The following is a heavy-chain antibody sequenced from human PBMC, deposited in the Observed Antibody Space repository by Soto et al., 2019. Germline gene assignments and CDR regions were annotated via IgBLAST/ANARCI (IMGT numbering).Heavy chain of an antibody. CDR1: GFTFSSYA. CDR2: ISGSGGST. D-gene: IGHD3-10*01. J-gene: IGHJ4*02. V-gene: IGHV3-23*01. Sequence: EVQLLESGGGLVQPGGSLRLSCAASGFTFSSYAMSWVRQAPGKGLEWVSAISGSGGSTYYADSVKGRFTISRDNSKNTLYLQMNSLRAEDTAVYYCAKSVSRDYYGSGSSFYWDQGTLVTVSS. CDR3: AKSVSRDYYGSGSSFY.